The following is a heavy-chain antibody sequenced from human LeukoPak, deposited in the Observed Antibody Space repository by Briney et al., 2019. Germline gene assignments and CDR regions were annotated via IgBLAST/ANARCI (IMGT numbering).Heavy chain of an antibody. CDR2: VYYSGST. V-gene: IGHV4-59*12. J-gene: IGHJ4*02. Sequence: SETLSLTCTVSGGSISSYYWSWIRQPPGKGLEWIGYVYYSGSTNYNPSLKSRVTMSVDTSKNQFSLKLSSVTAADTARYYCARGYDSSLFDYWGQGTLVTVSS. CDR1: GGSISSYY. CDR3: ARGYDSSLFDY. D-gene: IGHD3-22*01.